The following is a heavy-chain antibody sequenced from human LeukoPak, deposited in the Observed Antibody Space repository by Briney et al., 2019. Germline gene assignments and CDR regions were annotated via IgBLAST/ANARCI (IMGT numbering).Heavy chain of an antibody. CDR3: AREVSPGYSYGYLDY. D-gene: IGHD5-18*01. Sequence: SVKVSCKASGGTFSSYAISWVRQAPGQGLEWMGGIIPIFGTANYAQKFQGRVTITADKSTSTAYMELSSLRSEDTAVYYCAREVSPGYSYGYLDYWGQGTLVTVSS. V-gene: IGHV1-69*06. CDR2: IIPIFGTA. CDR1: GGTFSSYA. J-gene: IGHJ4*02.